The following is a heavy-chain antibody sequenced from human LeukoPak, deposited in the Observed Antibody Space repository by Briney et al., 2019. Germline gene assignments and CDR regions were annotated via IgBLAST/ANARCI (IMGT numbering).Heavy chain of an antibody. CDR3: ARPIQLWIPGAFDI. J-gene: IGHJ3*02. CDR2: IWYDGSNK. D-gene: IGHD5-18*01. Sequence: GGSLRLSCAASGFTFSRNGMHWVRQAPGKGLEWVAVIWYDGSNKYYADSVKGRFTISRDNSKNTLYLQMNSLRAEDTAVYYCARPIQLWIPGAFDIWGQGTMVTVSS. V-gene: IGHV3-33*01. CDR1: GFTFSRNG.